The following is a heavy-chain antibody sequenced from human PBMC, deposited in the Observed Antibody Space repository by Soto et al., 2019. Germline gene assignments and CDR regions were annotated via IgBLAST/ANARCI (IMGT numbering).Heavy chain of an antibody. Sequence: SETLSLTCTVSGGSISSSSYYWGWIRQPPGKGLEWIGSIYYSGSTYYNPSLKSRVTISVDTSKNQFSLKLSSVTAADTAVYYCARQTPYYRLRYFDWLLYPFDYWGQGTLVTVSS. CDR2: IYYSGST. V-gene: IGHV4-39*01. CDR3: ARQTPYYRLRYFDWLLYPFDY. D-gene: IGHD3-9*01. J-gene: IGHJ4*02. CDR1: GGSISSSSYY.